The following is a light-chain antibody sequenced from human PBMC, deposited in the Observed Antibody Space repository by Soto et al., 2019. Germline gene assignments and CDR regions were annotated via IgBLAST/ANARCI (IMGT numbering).Light chain of an antibody. CDR2: EVS. CDR1: SSDVGGYNY. J-gene: IGLJ3*02. CDR3: ISYTSSSTWV. Sequence: QSALTQPASVSGSPGQSITISCTGTSSDVGGYNYVSWYQQYPGQVPKLMIYEVSNRPSGISNRFSGAKSGNTASLTISGLQTEDEADYYCISYTSSSTWVFGGGTKLTVL. V-gene: IGLV2-14*01.